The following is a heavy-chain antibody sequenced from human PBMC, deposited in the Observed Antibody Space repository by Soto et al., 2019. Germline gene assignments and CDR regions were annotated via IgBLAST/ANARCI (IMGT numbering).Heavy chain of an antibody. V-gene: IGHV4-31*03. CDR3: ARVRWDDYYYYYMDV. CDR1: GGSISSGGYY. CDR2: IYYSGST. D-gene: IGHD3-16*01. Sequence: TLSLTCTVSGGSISSGGYYWSWIRQHPGKGLEWIGYIYYSGSTYYNPSLKSRVTISVDTSKNQFSLKLSSVTAADTAVYYCARVRWDDYYYYYMDVWGKGTTVTVSS. J-gene: IGHJ6*03.